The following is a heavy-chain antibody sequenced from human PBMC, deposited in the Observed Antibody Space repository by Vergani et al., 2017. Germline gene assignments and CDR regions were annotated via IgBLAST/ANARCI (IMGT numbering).Heavy chain of an antibody. Sequence: QVQLQQWGAGLLKPSETLSLTCAVYGGSFSGYYWGWIRQPPGKGLEWIGEINQSGSTNYNPSLKSRVTISVDTSKNQFSLKLSSVTAADTAVYYCAREGWPRLGAFDIWGQGTMVTVSS. CDR1: GGSFSGYY. CDR2: INQSGST. D-gene: IGHD6-19*01. J-gene: IGHJ3*02. V-gene: IGHV4-34*01. CDR3: AREGWPRLGAFDI.